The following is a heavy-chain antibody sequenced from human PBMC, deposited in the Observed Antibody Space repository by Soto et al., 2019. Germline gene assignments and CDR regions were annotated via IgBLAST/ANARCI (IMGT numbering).Heavy chain of an antibody. V-gene: IGHV3-21*01. J-gene: IGHJ5*02. D-gene: IGHD3-16*01. Sequence: EVQLVESGGGLVKPGESLRLSCTFTFSSYSLNWVRQAPGKGLEWVSSISSGSAYIKYADSVKGRFTISRDNANNLLYLHMRSLRVDDSAVYNCTRDEGGRYDNWFNPWGQGTLVTVSS. CDR1: TFSSYS. CDR2: ISSGSAYI. CDR3: TRDEGGRYDNWFNP.